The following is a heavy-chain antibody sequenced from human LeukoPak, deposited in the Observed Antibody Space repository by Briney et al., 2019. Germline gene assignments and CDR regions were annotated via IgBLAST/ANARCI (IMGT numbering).Heavy chain of an antibody. V-gene: IGHV3-30-3*01. D-gene: IGHD3-22*01. J-gene: IGHJ5*02. CDR1: GFTFSSYA. CDR3: ARDSGVYYYDSSGYYYH. CDR2: ISYDGSNK. Sequence: GGSLRLSCAASGFTFSSYAMHWVRQAPGKGLEWVAVISYDGSNKYYADSVKGRFTISRDNSKNTLYLQMNSLRAEDTAVYYCARDSGVYYYDSSGYYYHWGQGTLVTVSS.